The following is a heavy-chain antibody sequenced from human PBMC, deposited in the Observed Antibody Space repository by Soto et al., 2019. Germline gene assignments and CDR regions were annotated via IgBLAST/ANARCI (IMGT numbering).Heavy chain of an antibody. CDR3: VSRLGSCTGGSCNWYFDL. J-gene: IGHJ2*01. D-gene: IGHD2-15*01. Sequence: QVQLQQWGAGLLKPSETLSLTCAVYGGSFSGFYWSWIRQPPGKGLEWIGEINHSGSTNYNPSLKSRVTTSADTSKNQFSLPLSSVTAADTAVYYCVSRLGSCTGGSCNWYFDLWGRGTLVTVSS. V-gene: IGHV4-34*01. CDR1: GGSFSGFY. CDR2: INHSGST.